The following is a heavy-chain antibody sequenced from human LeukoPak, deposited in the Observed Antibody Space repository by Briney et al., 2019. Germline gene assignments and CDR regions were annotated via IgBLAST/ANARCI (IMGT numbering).Heavy chain of an antibody. Sequence: ASVKVSCKTSGYNFTRYGVTWVRQAPGQGLEWMAWISAYSGNTDYTQKFQGRVTVTTDTSRSTAYMEVRGLRSDDTAVYYCARTSQAAGSGPNWFGPWGQGTLVTVSS. CDR3: ARTSQAAGSGPNWFGP. J-gene: IGHJ5*02. CDR2: ISAYSGNT. D-gene: IGHD6-13*01. V-gene: IGHV1-18*01. CDR1: GYNFTRYG.